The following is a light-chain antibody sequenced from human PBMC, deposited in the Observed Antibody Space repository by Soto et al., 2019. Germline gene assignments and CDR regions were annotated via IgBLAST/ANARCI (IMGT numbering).Light chain of an antibody. V-gene: IGKV3-15*01. CDR2: GAS. CDR1: ESVSSN. CDR3: QQRNIWPPVT. Sequence: EIVMTQSPATLSVSPGERATLSCRASESVSSNLALYQQKPGQAPRLLIYGASTRATGIPARFSGSGSGTDFTLTISSLEPEDSAVYYCQQRNIWPPVTFGQGTRLEIK. J-gene: IGKJ5*01.